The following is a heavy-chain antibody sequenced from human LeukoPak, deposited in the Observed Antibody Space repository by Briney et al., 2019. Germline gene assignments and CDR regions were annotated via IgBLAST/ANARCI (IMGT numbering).Heavy chain of an antibody. CDR1: GFTFSSYA. D-gene: IGHD6-13*01. CDR3: ARVGLFSSRDGMDV. V-gene: IGHV3-23*01. CDR2: ISGSGGST. J-gene: IGHJ6*02. Sequence: GGSLRLSCAASGFTFSSYAMSWVRQAPGKGLEWVSGISGSGGSTYYADSVKGRFTISRDNSKNTLYLQMNSLRAEDTAVYYCARVGLFSSRDGMDVWGQGTTVTVPS.